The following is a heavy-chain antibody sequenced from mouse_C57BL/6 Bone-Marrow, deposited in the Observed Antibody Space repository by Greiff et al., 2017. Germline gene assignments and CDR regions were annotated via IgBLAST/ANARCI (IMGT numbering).Heavy chain of an antibody. J-gene: IGHJ2*01. Sequence: EVQLVESGGDLVKPGGSLTLSCAASGFTFSSYGMSWVRQTPDQSLEWVATISSGGSYTYYPHSVKGRFPISRDNAKNSLYLQVISLKSEDTAMYYCARQYYYASSYSLDYWGQGTTLTVSS. CDR3: ARQYYYASSYSLDY. CDR2: ISSGGSYT. V-gene: IGHV5-6*01. D-gene: IGHD1-1*01. CDR1: GFTFSSYG.